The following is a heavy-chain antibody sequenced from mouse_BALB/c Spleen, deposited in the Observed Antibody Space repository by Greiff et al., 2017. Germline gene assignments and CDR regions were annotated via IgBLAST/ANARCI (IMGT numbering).Heavy chain of an antibody. J-gene: IGHJ3*01. CDR1: GFNIKDYY. CDR2: IYPGSGNT. D-gene: IGHD2-3*01. CDR3: ARNDGYPWFAY. V-gene: IGHV1-84*02. Sequence: VQLQQSGAELVRSGASVKLSCTASGFNIKDYYINWVKQKPGQGLEWIGWIYPGSGNTKYNEKFKGKATLTVDTSSSTAYMQLSSLTSEDTAVYFCARNDGYPWFAYWGQGTLVTVSA.